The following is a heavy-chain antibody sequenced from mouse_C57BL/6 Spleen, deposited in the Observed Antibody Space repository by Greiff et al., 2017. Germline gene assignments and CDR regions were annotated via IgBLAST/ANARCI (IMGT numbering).Heavy chain of an antibody. J-gene: IGHJ3*01. CDR1: GYAFTNYL. Sequence: VQLQEPGAELVRPGTSVKVSCKASGYAFTNYLIEWVKQRPGQGLEWIGVINPASGCTNYNEKFKGKATLTADKSSSTAYMQLRSLTSEDSAVYFCAGFYYYDRGWFAYWGQGTLVTVSA. D-gene: IGHD2-4*01. V-gene: IGHV1-54*01. CDR2: INPASGCT. CDR3: AGFYYYDRGWFAY.